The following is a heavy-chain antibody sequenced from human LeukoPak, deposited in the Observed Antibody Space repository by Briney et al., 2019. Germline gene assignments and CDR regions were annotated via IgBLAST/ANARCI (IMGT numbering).Heavy chain of an antibody. V-gene: IGHV1-24*01. Sequence: GASVKVSCKVSGYTLTELSMHWVRQAPGKGLEWMGGFDPEDGETIYAQKFQGRVTMTEDTSTDTAYMDLSSLRSEDTAVYYCATGLVDIVATIFDYWGQGTLATVSS. D-gene: IGHD5-12*01. J-gene: IGHJ4*02. CDR1: GYTLTELS. CDR3: ATGLVDIVATIFDY. CDR2: FDPEDGET.